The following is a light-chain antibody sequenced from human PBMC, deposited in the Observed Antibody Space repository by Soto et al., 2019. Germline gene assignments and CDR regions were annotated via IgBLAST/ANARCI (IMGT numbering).Light chain of an antibody. CDR2: SNN. Sequence: LTQPPSASGTPGQRVTISCSGTSSNIGSNYVYWYQQLPGTAPKLLIFSNNQRPSGVPDRFSASKSGTSAALAISGLRSEDEADYYCSTWDDSLSGVVFGGGTQLTVL. CDR1: SSNIGSNY. V-gene: IGLV1-47*01. J-gene: IGLJ2*01. CDR3: STWDDSLSGVV.